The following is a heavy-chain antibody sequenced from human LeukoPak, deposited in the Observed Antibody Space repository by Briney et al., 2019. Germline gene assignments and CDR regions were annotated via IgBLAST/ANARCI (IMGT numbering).Heavy chain of an antibody. CDR2: IYYSGST. V-gene: IGHV4-39*01. J-gene: IGHJ4*02. CDR1: GGSISSSSYY. D-gene: IGHD1-26*01. CDR3: ARGGAQGELLIFDY. Sequence: PSETLSLTCTVSGGSISSSSYYWGWIRQPPGKGLEWIGSIYYSGSTYYNPSLKSRVTISVDTSKNQFSLKLSSVTAADTAVYYCARGGAQGELLIFDYWGQGTLVTVSS.